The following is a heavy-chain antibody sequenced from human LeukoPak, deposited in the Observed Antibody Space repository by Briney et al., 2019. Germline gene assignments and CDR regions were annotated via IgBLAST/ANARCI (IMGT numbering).Heavy chain of an antibody. J-gene: IGHJ4*02. CDR3: ARAVVVARYYFDY. D-gene: IGHD2-15*01. CDR2: INPNSGGT. CDR1: GYTFTGYY. V-gene: IGHV1-2*02. Sequence: ASVKVSCKASGYTFTGYYMHWVRQAPGQGLEWMGWINPNSGGTNYAQKFQGRVTMTRDTSISTAYMELSRLRSDNTAVYYCARAVVVARYYFDYWGQGTLVTVSS.